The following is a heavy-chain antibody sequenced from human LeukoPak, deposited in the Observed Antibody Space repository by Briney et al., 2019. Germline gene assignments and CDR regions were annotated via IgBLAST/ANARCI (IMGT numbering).Heavy chain of an antibody. Sequence: GESLKISCKGSGYSFTSYWIGWVRQMPGKGLEWIGIIYPGDSDTRYSPSFQGQVTISADKSISTAYLQWSSLKASDTAMYYCARNDFWSGYYSYTWFDPWGQGNLVTVSS. CDR3: ARNDFWSGYYSYTWFDP. CDR2: IYPGDSDT. D-gene: IGHD3-3*01. J-gene: IGHJ5*02. CDR1: GYSFTSYW. V-gene: IGHV5-51*01.